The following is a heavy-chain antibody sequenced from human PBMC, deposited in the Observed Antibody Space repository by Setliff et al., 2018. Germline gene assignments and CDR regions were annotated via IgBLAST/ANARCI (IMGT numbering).Heavy chain of an antibody. CDR2: INAGNGNT. D-gene: IGHD4-17*01. J-gene: IGHJ4*02. Sequence: ASVKVSCKASGYTFTYRYLHWVRQAPGQRLEWMGWINAGNGNTKYSQKFQGRVTITRDTSASTAYMELSSLRSEDTAVYYCARYDSYGDKYYFDYWGQGTLVTVSS. V-gene: IGHV1-3*01. CDR3: ARYDSYGDKYYFDY. CDR1: GYTFTYRY.